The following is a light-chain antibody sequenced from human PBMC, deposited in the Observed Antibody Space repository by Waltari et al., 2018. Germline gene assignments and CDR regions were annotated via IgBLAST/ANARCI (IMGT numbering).Light chain of an antibody. CDR1: SANVGNQG. CDR3: AAWDTSLNAWV. Sequence: QAGLTQPPSVSKDLRQTATLSCTGNSANVGNQGAAWLQQHQGHPPKLLSYRDNNRPSGISERFSASTSGSTASLTITGLQPEDEADYYCAAWDTSLNAWVFGGGTKVTVL. V-gene: IGLV10-54*01. J-gene: IGLJ3*02. CDR2: RDN.